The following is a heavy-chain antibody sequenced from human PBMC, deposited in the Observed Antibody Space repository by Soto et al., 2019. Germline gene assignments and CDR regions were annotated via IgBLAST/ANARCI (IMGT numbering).Heavy chain of an antibody. CDR1: GYKVSTWHNFTNYW. Sequence: PGESLKISCMGSGYKVSTWHNFTNYWIGWVRQVPGKGLEWMGFIHPSDSDTRYSPSFQGQVTISTDKSISTAYLQWSSLKASDTAMYYCARPIGALSTTDFTYWGQGTLVTVS. CDR2: IHPSDSDT. CDR3: ARPIGALSTTDFTY. V-gene: IGHV5-51*01. D-gene: IGHD3-22*01. J-gene: IGHJ4*02.